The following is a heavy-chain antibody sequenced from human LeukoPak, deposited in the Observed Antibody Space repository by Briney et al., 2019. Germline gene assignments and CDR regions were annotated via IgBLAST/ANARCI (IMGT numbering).Heavy chain of an antibody. Sequence: SETLSLTCTVSGGSISSYYWSWIRQPPGKGLECIEYIYYSGSTNYNPSLKSRVAISVDTSKNQFSLKLSFVTAADTAVYYCARGHNYYGSGSYYASGWGQGTLVTVSS. CDR3: ARGHNYYGSGSYYASG. J-gene: IGHJ4*02. CDR2: IYYSGST. CDR1: GGSISSYY. V-gene: IGHV4-59*01. D-gene: IGHD3-10*01.